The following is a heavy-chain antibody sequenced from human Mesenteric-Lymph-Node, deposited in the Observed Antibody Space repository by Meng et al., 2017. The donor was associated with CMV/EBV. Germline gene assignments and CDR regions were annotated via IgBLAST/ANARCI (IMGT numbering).Heavy chain of an antibody. J-gene: IGHJ4*02. CDR1: IFTFSSYD. V-gene: IGHV3-21*01. Sequence: GGPLRLSCAASIFTFSSYDMNWVRQAPGKGLEGVSSIRSSSRYIYYADSVKGRFTISRDNAKNSLYLQMNSLRAEDTAVYYCARDDGVNQGPLVRTGGCDYWGQGTLVTVSS. CDR2: IRSSSRYI. CDR3: ARDDGVNQGPLVRTGGCDY. D-gene: IGHD6-6*01.